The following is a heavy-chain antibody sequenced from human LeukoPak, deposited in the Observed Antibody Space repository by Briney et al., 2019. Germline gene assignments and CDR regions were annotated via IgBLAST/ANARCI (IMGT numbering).Heavy chain of an antibody. V-gene: IGHV3-30-3*01. CDR2: ISYDGSNK. Sequence: GRSLRLSCVASGFAFNNYAMHWVRQAPGKGLEWVAVISYDGSNKDYADSVKGRFTISRDDSENTLYLQMSSLTPVDTAVYYCARDNNGDYWGQGTLVTVSS. D-gene: IGHD2-8*01. J-gene: IGHJ4*02. CDR1: GFAFNNYA. CDR3: ARDNNGDY.